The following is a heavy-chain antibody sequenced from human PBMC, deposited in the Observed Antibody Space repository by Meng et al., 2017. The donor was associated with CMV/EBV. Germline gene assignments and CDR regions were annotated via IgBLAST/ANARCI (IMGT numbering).Heavy chain of an antibody. CDR1: GYTFTSYY. CDR3: ARGDYSGYDRPGYGMDV. D-gene: IGHD5-12*01. V-gene: IGHV1-46*01. J-gene: IGHJ6*02. CDR2: INPSGGST. Sequence: ASVKVSCKASGYTFTSYYMHWVRQAPGQGLEWMGIINPSGGSTSYAQKFQGRVTMSRDTSTSTVYMELSSLRSEDTAVYYCARGDYSGYDRPGYGMDVWGQGNAGHRLL.